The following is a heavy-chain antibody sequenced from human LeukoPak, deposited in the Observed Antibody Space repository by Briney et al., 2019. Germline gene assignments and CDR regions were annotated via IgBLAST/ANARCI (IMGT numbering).Heavy chain of an antibody. J-gene: IGHJ6*03. CDR3: ARGRRFLEWLLAYYYYMDV. CDR1: GYTFTSYD. Sequence: GASVKVSCKASGYTFTSYDINWVRQATGQGLEWMGWMNPNSGNTGYAQKFQGRVTMTRNTSISTAYMELSSLRSEDTAVYYCARGRRFLEWLLAYYYYMDVWGEGTTVTVSS. D-gene: IGHD3-3*01. V-gene: IGHV1-8*01. CDR2: MNPNSGNT.